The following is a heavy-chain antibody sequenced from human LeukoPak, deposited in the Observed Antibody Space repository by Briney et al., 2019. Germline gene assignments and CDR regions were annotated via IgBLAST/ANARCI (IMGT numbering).Heavy chain of an antibody. CDR3: ARDRCTSTNCYAGYCYGTDV. D-gene: IGHD2-2*01. V-gene: IGHV4-61*01. CDR2: IYYSGTT. CDR1: GVSVSSASYY. J-gene: IGHJ6*02. Sequence: SETLSLTCTVSGVSVSSASYYWSWIRQPPGQGLEWIGFIYYSGTTKYNPSLKSRVTISIDTSRNQFSLKLNSVTAADTAVYYCARDRCTSTNCYAGYCYGTDVWGQGTTVTVSS.